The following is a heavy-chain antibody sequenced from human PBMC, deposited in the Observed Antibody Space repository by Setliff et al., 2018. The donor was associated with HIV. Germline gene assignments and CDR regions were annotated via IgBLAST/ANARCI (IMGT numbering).Heavy chain of an antibody. CDR3: AREGEVLRYFDWFQYGMDV. J-gene: IGHJ6*02. CDR2: IVVGSGNT. CDR1: GFTFTSSA. Sequence: SVKVSCKASGFTFTSSAVQWVRQARGQRLEWIGWIVVGSGNTNYAQKLQGRVTMTTDTSTSTAYMELRSLRSDDTAVYYCAREGEVLRYFDWFQYGMDVWGQGTTVTDS. D-gene: IGHD3-9*01. V-gene: IGHV1-58*01.